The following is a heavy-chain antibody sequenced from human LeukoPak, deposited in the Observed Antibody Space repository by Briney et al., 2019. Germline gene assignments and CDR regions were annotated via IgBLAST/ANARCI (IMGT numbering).Heavy chain of an antibody. CDR3: ARGDRGGD. CDR2: IDLLGTKK. V-gene: IGHV3-7*05. D-gene: IGHD3-10*01. J-gene: IGHJ4*02. Sequence: PGGSLRLSCAASGFSFGDYYMSWIRQAPGKGLEWVANIDLLGTKKYYGDSVEGRVTISRDNAKNSLYLQMNSLRAEDTAVYYCARGDRGGDWGQGTLVTVSS. CDR1: GFSFGDYY.